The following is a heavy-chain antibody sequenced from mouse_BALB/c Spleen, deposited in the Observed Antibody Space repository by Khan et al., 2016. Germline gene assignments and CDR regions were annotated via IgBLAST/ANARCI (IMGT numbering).Heavy chain of an antibody. CDR1: GYAFSSYW. D-gene: IGHD2-10*02. Sequence: VQLQESGAELVRPGSSVKISCKASGYAFSSYWMNWVKQRPGQGLEWIGQIYPGDGDTNYNGKFKGKATLTADKSSSTAYMQLSSLTSEDSAVYFCARSEYGYAMDYWGQGTSVTVSS. V-gene: IGHV1-80*01. J-gene: IGHJ4*01. CDR2: IYPGDGDT. CDR3: ARSEYGYAMDY.